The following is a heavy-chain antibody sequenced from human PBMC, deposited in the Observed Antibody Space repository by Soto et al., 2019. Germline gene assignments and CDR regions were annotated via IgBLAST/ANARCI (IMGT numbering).Heavy chain of an antibody. J-gene: IGHJ6*02. D-gene: IGHD3-22*01. CDR1: GFPFTIYD. CDR3: ARAYYDSSGYLVGGMDV. V-gene: IGHV3-13*01. CDR2: IGTDGGT. Sequence: GGSLRLSCAASGFPFTIYDMHWVRLTAGKGLEWVSSIGTDGGTYYVDSVKGRFTISREDDKNSVYLQMNSLGAGDTAVYYCARAYYDSSGYLVGGMDVWGQGTXVTVSS.